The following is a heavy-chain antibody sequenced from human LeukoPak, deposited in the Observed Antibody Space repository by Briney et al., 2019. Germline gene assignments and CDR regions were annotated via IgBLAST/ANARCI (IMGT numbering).Heavy chain of an antibody. Sequence: GGSLRLSCAASGFTFSSYAMSWVRQAPGKGLEWVSGISPSGEITYYTDSVKGRFTISRVNSKHTVSLQMNSLRGEDTAVYYCAKDDAWGRYKDWGQGTLVTVSS. D-gene: IGHD3-16*01. J-gene: IGHJ1*01. CDR1: GFTFSSYA. CDR2: ISPSGEIT. CDR3: AKDDAWGRYKD. V-gene: IGHV3-23*01.